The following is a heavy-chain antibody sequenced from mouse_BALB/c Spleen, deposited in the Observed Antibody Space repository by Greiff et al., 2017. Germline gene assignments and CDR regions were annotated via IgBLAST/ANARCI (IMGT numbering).Heavy chain of an antibody. Sequence: VQGVESGPQLVRPGASVKISCKASGYSFTSYWMHWVKQRPGQGLEWIGMIDPSDSETRLNQKFKDKATLTVDKSSSTAYMQLSSPTSEDSAVYYCAREGVDYYGSSLWGQGTSVTVSS. J-gene: IGHJ4*01. D-gene: IGHD1-1*01. CDR3: AREGVDYYGSSL. V-gene: IGHV1S126*01. CDR1: GYSFTSYW. CDR2: IDPSDSET.